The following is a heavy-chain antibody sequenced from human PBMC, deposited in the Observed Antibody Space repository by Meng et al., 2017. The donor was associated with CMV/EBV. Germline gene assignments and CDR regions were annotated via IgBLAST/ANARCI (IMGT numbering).Heavy chain of an antibody. Sequence: CADSGFPFSDYGMHWVRQAPGKGLVWVSRIKYDGRSRTYADSVKGRFTISRDNAQNTVYLQMNSLRAEDTAVYYCAKYCSSGACLDYWGQGTLVTVSS. D-gene: IGHD2-2*01. CDR2: IKYDGRSR. CDR3: AKYCSSGACLDY. V-gene: IGHV3-74*03. J-gene: IGHJ4*02. CDR1: GFPFSDYG.